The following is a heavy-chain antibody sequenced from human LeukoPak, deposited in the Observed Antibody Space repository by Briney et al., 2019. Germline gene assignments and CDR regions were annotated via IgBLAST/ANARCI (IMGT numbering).Heavy chain of an antibody. V-gene: IGHV3-48*04. CDR1: GFTFSSYS. CDR2: ISKSSDRI. D-gene: IGHD2-2*01. Sequence: SGGSLRLSCAASGFTFSSYSMNWVRQAPGKGLEWVSYISKSSDRIYHADSVKGRFTISRDNAKNSLYLQMDSLRAEDTAVYYCARDLLKDEGSSYFFDQWGQGTLVTVSS. J-gene: IGHJ4*02. CDR3: ARDLLKDEGSSYFFDQ.